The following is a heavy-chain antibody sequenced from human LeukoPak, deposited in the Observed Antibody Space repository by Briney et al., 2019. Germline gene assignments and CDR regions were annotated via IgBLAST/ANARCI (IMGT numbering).Heavy chain of an antibody. Sequence: PGGSLRLSCAASGFTFSSYSMNWVRQAPGKGPEWVSSISSSSSYIYYADSVKGRFTISRDNAKNSLYLQMNSLRAEDTAVYYCARDQLVGVRDYMDVWGKGTTVTVSS. V-gene: IGHV3-21*01. CDR2: ISSSSSYI. J-gene: IGHJ6*03. CDR3: ARDQLVGVRDYMDV. CDR1: GFTFSSYS. D-gene: IGHD1-26*01.